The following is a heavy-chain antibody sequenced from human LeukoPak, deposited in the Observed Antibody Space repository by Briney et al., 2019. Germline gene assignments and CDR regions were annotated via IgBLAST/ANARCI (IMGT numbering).Heavy chain of an antibody. D-gene: IGHD3-3*02. CDR2: IYHSGST. CDR3: ARAPIRLSHSAFDI. Sequence: SETLSLTCTVSGYSISSGYYWGWIRQPPGKGLEWIGSIYHSGSTYYNPSLKSRVTISVDTSKNQFSLKLSSVTAADTAVYYCARAPIRLSHSAFDIWGQGTMVTVSS. V-gene: IGHV4-38-2*02. CDR1: GYSISSGYY. J-gene: IGHJ3*02.